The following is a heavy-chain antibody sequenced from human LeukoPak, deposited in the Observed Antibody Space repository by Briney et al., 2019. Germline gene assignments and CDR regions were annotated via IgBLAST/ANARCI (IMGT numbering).Heavy chain of an antibody. J-gene: IGHJ4*02. CDR2: IKSKTDGGTT. CDR1: GFTFSNAW. D-gene: IGHD6-13*01. CDR3: TTVSSSWERTFDY. V-gene: IGHV3-15*01. Sequence: GGSLRLSCAASGFTFSNAWMSWVRQAPGKGLEWVGRIKSKTDGGTTDYAAPVKGRFTISRDDSKNTLYLQMNSLKTEDTAVYYCTTVSSSWERTFDYWGQGTLVTVSS.